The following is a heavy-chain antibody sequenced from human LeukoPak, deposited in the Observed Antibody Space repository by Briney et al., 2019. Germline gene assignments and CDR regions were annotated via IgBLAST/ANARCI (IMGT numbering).Heavy chain of an antibody. D-gene: IGHD3-9*01. CDR1: GFTFSGYA. CDR3: AKFYDILTGYIDY. CDR2: ISGGGGTTYYA. J-gene: IGHJ4*02. V-gene: IGHV3-23*01. Sequence: PGGSLRLSCAASGFTFSGYAMSRVRQSPGKGLEWVSAISGGGGTTYYAYYADSVKGRFTISRDNSKNTLYLLMNSLRAEDTAVYYCAKFYDILTGYIDYWGQGTLVTVSS.